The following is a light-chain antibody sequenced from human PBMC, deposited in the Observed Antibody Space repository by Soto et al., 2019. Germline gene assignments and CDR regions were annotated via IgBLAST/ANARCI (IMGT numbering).Light chain of an antibody. V-gene: IGLV4-69*01. CDR3: QTWGTGVV. CDR1: SGHSSYA. Sequence: QLVLTQSPSASASLGASVKLTCTLSSGHSSYAIAWHQQQSEKGPRYLMKLNSDGSHSKGDGIPDRFSGSSSGAERYLTISSLQSEDEADYYCQTWGTGVVFGGGTKVTVL. CDR2: LNSDGSH. J-gene: IGLJ2*01.